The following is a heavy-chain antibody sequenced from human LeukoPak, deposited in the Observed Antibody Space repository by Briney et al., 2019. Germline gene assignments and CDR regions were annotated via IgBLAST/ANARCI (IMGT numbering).Heavy chain of an antibody. D-gene: IGHD3-22*01. CDR1: GGSISSSGYY. CDR2: LYYTGST. CDR3: ARYYYDSSGYYYADY. V-gene: IGHV4-39*01. Sequence: SETLSLTCTVSGGSISSSGYYWGWIRQPPGKGLEWIASLYYTGSTYYNPSLKSRVTISVDTSKNQFSLKLSSVTAADTAVYYCARYYYDSSGYYYADYWGQGTLVTVSS. J-gene: IGHJ4*02.